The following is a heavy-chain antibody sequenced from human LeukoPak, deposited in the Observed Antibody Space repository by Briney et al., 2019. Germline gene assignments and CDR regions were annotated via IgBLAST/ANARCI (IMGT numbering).Heavy chain of an antibody. V-gene: IGHV4-4*07. Sequence: SETLSLTCSVSGGSISNYYWSWIRQPAGKGLEWIGRIYTSGSTNYNPSLKSRVTMSVDTSKNQLSLKLSSVTAADTAVYYCARNRDGYNSFDYWGQGTLVTVSS. CDR1: GGSISNYY. CDR3: ARNRDGYNSFDY. D-gene: IGHD5-24*01. J-gene: IGHJ4*02. CDR2: IYTSGST.